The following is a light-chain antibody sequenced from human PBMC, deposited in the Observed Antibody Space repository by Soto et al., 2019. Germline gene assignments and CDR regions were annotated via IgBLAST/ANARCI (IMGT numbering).Light chain of an antibody. Sequence: AVQMTQSPSSLSASVGDRVSITCRVSQGIRNDLGWYQQKPGKAPKLLIYAASSLQSGVPSRFSGSGSGTDFTFTISSLQPEDFATYFCLQDWKYPLTFGGGTRVEVK. CDR2: AAS. CDR3: LQDWKYPLT. J-gene: IGKJ4*01. V-gene: IGKV1-6*02. CDR1: QGIRND.